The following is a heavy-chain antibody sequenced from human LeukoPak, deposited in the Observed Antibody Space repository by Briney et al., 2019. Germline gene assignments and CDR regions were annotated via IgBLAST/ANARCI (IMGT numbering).Heavy chain of an antibody. CDR2: ISAYNGNT. CDR3: ARDVGYGSGSYYNPYNWFDP. CDR1: GYTLTSYG. Sequence: ASVKVSCKASGYTLTSYGISWVRQAPGQGLEWMGWISAYNGNTNYAQKLQGRVTMTTDTYTSTAYMELRSLRSDDTAVYYCARDVGYGSGSYYNPYNWFDPWGQGTLVTVSS. J-gene: IGHJ5*02. V-gene: IGHV1-18*01. D-gene: IGHD3-10*01.